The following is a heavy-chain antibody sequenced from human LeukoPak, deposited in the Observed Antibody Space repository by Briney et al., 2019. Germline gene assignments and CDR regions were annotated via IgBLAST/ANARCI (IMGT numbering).Heavy chain of an antibody. CDR1: GYTFTGFY. D-gene: IGHD2-2*02. Sequence: ASVKVSCKASGYTFTGFYIHWVRQAPGQGLEWMGWIKPHSGDTNYAQRFQDWVTMTGDTSLSTAYMEVSRLRSDDTAVYYCARETGACTSTTCYRYLDYWGQGTLVTVSS. J-gene: IGHJ4*02. V-gene: IGHV1-2*04. CDR2: IKPHSGDT. CDR3: ARETGACTSTTCYRYLDY.